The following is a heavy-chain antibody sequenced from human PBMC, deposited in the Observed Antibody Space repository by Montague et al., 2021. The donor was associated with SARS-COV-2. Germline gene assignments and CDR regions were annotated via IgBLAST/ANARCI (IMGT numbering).Heavy chain of an antibody. Sequence: SLRLSCAASGFTFSSYGMHWVRQAPGKGLEWVAVISYDGSYKYYADSVKGRFTISRDNSKNPLYLQMNSLRAEDTAVYYCAKDKPDTEIEDSSSNGMDVWGQGTTATVSS. CDR1: GFTFSSYG. V-gene: IGHV3-30*18. CDR3: AKDKPDTEIEDSSSNGMDV. D-gene: IGHD6-6*01. J-gene: IGHJ6*02. CDR2: ISYDGSYK.